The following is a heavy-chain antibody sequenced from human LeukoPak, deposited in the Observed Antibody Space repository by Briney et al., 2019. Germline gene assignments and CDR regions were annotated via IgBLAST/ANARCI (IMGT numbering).Heavy chain of an antibody. CDR1: GFTFNMYW. D-gene: IGHD4-23*01. CDR3: ARDAGYGGNSDY. CDR2: INKDGSDK. J-gene: IGHJ4*02. V-gene: IGHV3-7*01. Sequence: GGSLRLYCAASGFTFNMYWMPWVGQAPGRGLESVAYINKDGSDKYYVDSVKGRFTVSSDNVKNSLYLQMNSLRAEDTAVYYWARDAGYGGNSDYWGQGTLVTVSS.